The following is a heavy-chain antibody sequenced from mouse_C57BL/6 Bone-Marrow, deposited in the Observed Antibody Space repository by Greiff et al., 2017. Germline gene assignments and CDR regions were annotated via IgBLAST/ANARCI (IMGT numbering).Heavy chain of an antibody. CDR2: IDPSDSYT. CDR1: GYTFTSYW. V-gene: IGHV1-69*01. J-gene: IGHJ4*01. D-gene: IGHD4-1*02. CDR3: ARSNWVYAMDY. Sequence: QVQLQQPGAELVMPGASVKLSCKASGYTFTSYWMHWVKQRPGQGLEWIGEIDPSDSYTNYNQKFKGKSTLTVDKSSSTAYMQLSRLTSEDSAVYYCARSNWVYAMDYWGQGTSVTVSS.